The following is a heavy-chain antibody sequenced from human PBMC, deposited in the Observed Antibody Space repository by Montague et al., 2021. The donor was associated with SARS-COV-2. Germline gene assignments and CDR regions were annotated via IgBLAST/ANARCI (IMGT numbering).Heavy chain of an antibody. Sequence: SVKVSCKVSGYTLTELSMHWVRQAPGKGLEWMGGFDPKDAETIYAQKFQGRVTMTEDTSTDTAYMELSSLRSEDSAVYYCATNDILTGYAYYYGMDVWGQGTTVTVSS. CDR3: ATNDILTGYAYYYGMDV. CDR2: FDPKDAET. J-gene: IGHJ6*02. V-gene: IGHV1-24*01. D-gene: IGHD3-9*01. CDR1: GYTLTELS.